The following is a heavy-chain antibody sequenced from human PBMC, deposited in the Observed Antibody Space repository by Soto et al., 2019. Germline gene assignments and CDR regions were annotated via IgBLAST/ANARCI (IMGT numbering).Heavy chain of an antibody. D-gene: IGHD6-13*01. CDR2: INHSGST. CDR1: GGSFSGYY. J-gene: IGHJ6*02. V-gene: IGHV4-34*01. Sequence: SETLSLTCAVYGGSFSGYYWSWIRQPPGKGLEWIGEINHSGSTNYNPSLKSRVTISVDTSKNQFSLKLSSVTAADTAVYYCARGPGIAAAGSHRVDYYGMDVWGQGTTVTVSS. CDR3: ARGPGIAAAGSHRVDYYGMDV.